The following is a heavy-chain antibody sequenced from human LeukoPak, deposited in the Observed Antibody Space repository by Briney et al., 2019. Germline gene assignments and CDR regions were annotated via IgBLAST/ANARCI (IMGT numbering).Heavy chain of an antibody. J-gene: IGHJ4*02. CDR2: ISAYSGNT. CDR1: GYTFTSYG. CDR3: ARDFSAAAGDFDY. Sequence: GSVKVSCKASGYTFTSYGISWVRQSPGQGHEWMGWISAYSGNTNYAQNLQGRVTMTTDTSTSTAYMELRSLRSDDTAVYYCARDFSAAAGDFDYWGQGTLVTVSS. V-gene: IGHV1-18*04. D-gene: IGHD6-13*01.